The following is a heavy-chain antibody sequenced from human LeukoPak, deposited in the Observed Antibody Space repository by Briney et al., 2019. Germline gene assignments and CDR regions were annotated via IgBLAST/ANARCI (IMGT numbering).Heavy chain of an antibody. CDR3: ARGGTYYDY. CDR2: ISSSGTTI. CDR1: GFTFSNYK. V-gene: IGHV3-48*04. J-gene: IGHJ4*02. Sequence: GGSLRLSCAASGFTFSNYKMNWVRQAPGKGLEWVAYISSSGTTIYYADSVKGRFTISRDNAKKSLYLQMNSLRAEDTSLYYCARGGTYYDYWGQGTLVTVSS.